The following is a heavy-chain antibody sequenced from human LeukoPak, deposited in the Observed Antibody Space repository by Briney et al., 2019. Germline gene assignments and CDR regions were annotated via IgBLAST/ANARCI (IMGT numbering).Heavy chain of an antibody. V-gene: IGHV4-59*01. J-gene: IGHJ4*02. Sequence: KPSETLSLTCTVSGGSISSYYWSWIRQPPGKGLEWIGYIYYSGSTNYNPSLKSRVTISVDTSKNQFSLKLSSVTAADTAVYYCARARIKYYYDSSGHYYFDYWGQGTLVTVSS. CDR3: ARARIKYYYDSSGHYYFDY. CDR1: GGSISSYY. D-gene: IGHD3-22*01. CDR2: IYYSGST.